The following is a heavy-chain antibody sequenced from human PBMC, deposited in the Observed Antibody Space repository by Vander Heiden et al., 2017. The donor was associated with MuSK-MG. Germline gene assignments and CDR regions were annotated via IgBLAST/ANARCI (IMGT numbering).Heavy chain of an antibody. D-gene: IGHD2-2*02. CDR3: ASSRIVVGPAAIGRFDY. CDR2: IKQDGSEK. J-gene: IGHJ4*02. Sequence: EVQLVESGGGLVQPGGSLRLSCAASGFTFSSYWMSWVRQAPGKGLEWVANIKQDGSEKYYVDSVKGRFTISRDNAKNSLYLQMNSLRAEDTAVYYCASSRIVVGPAAIGRFDYWGQGTLVTVSS. CDR1: GFTFSSYW. V-gene: IGHV3-7*01.